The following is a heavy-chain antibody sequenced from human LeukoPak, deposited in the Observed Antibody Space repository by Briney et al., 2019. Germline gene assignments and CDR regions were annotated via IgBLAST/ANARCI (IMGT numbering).Heavy chain of an antibody. D-gene: IGHD6-19*01. CDR2: IYSGGST. V-gene: IGHV3-66*01. Sequence: PGESLRLSCAASGFTVSSNYMSWVRQAPGKGLEWVSVIYSGGSTYYADSVKGRFTISRDNSKNTLYLQMNSLRAEDTAVYYCARFIDSGWSVYFDYWGQGTLVTVSS. J-gene: IGHJ4*02. CDR1: GFTVSSNY. CDR3: ARFIDSGWSVYFDY.